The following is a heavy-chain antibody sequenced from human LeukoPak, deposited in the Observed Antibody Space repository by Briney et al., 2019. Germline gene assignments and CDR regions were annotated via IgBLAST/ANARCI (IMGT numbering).Heavy chain of an antibody. Sequence: SDTLSLTCAVSGASISSSNSWSWVRQPPGKGLEWIGEINHSGSTNYNPSLKSRLTISVDKSKNQFSLKLSSVTAADTAVYYCARGYYGSQTNWFDPWGQGTLVTVSS. CDR1: GASISSSNS. J-gene: IGHJ5*02. V-gene: IGHV4-4*02. D-gene: IGHD2/OR15-2a*01. CDR2: INHSGST. CDR3: ARGYYGSQTNWFDP.